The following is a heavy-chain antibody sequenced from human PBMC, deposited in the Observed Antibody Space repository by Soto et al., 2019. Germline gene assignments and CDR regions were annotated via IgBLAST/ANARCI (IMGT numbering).Heavy chain of an antibody. Sequence: EVQLLESGGGLVQPGGSLRLSCAASGFTFSNYGMTWVRQAPGKGLEWVSGMSRDGGVTDYTESVKGRFTISRDISNNTLYLQMNSLRAEDTAVYYCAKIDKFNPQSSGWANRFDYWGQGTLVTVSS. V-gene: IGHV3-23*01. CDR3: AKIDKFNPQSSGWANRFDY. CDR2: MSRDGGVT. J-gene: IGHJ4*02. CDR1: GFTFSNYG. D-gene: IGHD6-19*01.